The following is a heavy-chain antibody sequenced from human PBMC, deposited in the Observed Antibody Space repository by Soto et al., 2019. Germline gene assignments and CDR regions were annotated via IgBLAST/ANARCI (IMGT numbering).Heavy chain of an antibody. D-gene: IGHD3-10*01. V-gene: IGHV4-30-4*01. CDR3: ARGPTSDKVDY. CDR2: IYDSGKT. CDR1: GGSINSADYY. J-gene: IGHJ4*02. Sequence: QVQLQESGPGLVKPSQTLSLTCTVSGGSINSADYYWSWIRQPPGEGLEWIGHIYDSGKTYTNPSLQSQVTMSVATSTTQFSLRLTSVTAADTAVYYCARGPTSDKVDYWGQGTLVTVSS.